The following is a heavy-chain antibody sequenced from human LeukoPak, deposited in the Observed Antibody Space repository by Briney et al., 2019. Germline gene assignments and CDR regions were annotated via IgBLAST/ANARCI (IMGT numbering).Heavy chain of an antibody. CDR3: ARDHFVAGTNWFDP. V-gene: IGHV1-2*02. CDR2: INANSGGT. D-gene: IGHD1/OR15-1a*01. Sequence: ASVKVSCKASGGTFSSYAISWVRQAPGQGLEWMGWINANSGGTNYAQKFQGRVTMTRDTSITTAYMELGRLRSDDTAVYYCARDHFVAGTNWFDPWGQGTLVTVSS. J-gene: IGHJ5*02. CDR1: GGTFSSYA.